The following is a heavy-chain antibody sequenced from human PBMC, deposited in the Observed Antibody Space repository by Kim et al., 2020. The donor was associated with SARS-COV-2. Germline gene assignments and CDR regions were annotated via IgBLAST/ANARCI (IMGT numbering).Heavy chain of an antibody. CDR3: ARAGSGSYYWANWFDP. J-gene: IGHJ5*02. Sequence: GGSLRLSCAASGFTFSSYWMSWVRQAPGKGLEWVANIKQDGSEKYYVDSVEGRFTISRDNAKNSLYLQMNSLRAEDTAVYYCARAGSGSYYWANWFDPWGQGTMVTVSS. CDR2: IKQDGSEK. D-gene: IGHD3-10*01. CDR1: GFTFSSYW. V-gene: IGHV3-7*01.